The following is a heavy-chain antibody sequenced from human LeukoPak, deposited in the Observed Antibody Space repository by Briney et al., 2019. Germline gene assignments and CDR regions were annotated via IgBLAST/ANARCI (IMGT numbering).Heavy chain of an antibody. J-gene: IGHJ3*02. V-gene: IGHV4-39*01. CDR3: ARRVHSSDFTHAFDI. D-gene: IGHD6-19*01. CDR1: GGSISSRSYY. Sequence: SETLSLTCTVSGGSISSRSYYWGWIRQPPGKGLEWIVSIYYSGSTYYNPSLKSRVTISVDTSKNQFSLKLSSVTAADTAVYYCARRVHSSDFTHAFDIWGQGTMATVSS. CDR2: IYYSGST.